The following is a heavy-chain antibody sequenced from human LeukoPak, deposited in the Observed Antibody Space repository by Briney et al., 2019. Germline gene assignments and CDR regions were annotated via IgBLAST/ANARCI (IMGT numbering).Heavy chain of an antibody. D-gene: IGHD3-10*01. CDR1: GFTFSSSN. V-gene: IGHV3-21*01. CDR2: IDSTSAYK. J-gene: IGHJ4*01. Sequence: PGGSLRLSCAASGFTFSSSNMNWVRQAPGKGLEWVSYIDSTSAYKLYTGSVEGRFTISRDNAKNSLYLQMNSLRAEDTAVYYCARDTSGSYSITYFDYWGHGALVTVSA. CDR3: ARDTSGSYSITYFDY.